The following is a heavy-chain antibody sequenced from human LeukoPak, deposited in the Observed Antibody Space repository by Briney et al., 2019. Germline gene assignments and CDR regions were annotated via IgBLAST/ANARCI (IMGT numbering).Heavy chain of an antibody. J-gene: IGHJ3*01. Sequence: KPSETVSLTCTVSGGSISRYYWTWMRQPPGKGLEWMGYTYYSGSSNYSPSLKSRVTISVDTSKNQFSLKLSSAAVYYSAVYHRTRVGTHFVHYDAFDLWGQGTMVTVSS. D-gene: IGHD3-16*02. V-gene: IGHV4-59*01. CDR2: TYYSGSS. CDR1: GGSISRYY. CDR3: TRVGTHFVHYDAFDL.